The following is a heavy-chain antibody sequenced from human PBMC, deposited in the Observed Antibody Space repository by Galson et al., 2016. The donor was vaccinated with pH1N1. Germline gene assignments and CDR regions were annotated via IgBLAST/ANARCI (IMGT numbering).Heavy chain of an antibody. D-gene: IGHD1-26*01. Sequence: LRLSCAASKFTFDDYAMHWVRQPPGKGPEWLCLISWDGGSTYFADSVEGRFTISRDNNKNSLYLQMNNVRPEDTALYFCAKAGRRWELEGAFGLDVWGQGTTVTVSS. J-gene: IGHJ6*02. CDR1: KFTFDDYA. V-gene: IGHV3-43D*04. CDR2: ISWDGGST. CDR3: AKAGRRWELEGAFGLDV.